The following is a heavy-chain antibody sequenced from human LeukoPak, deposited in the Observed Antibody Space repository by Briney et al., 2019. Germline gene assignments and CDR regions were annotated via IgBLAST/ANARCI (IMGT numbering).Heavy chain of an antibody. D-gene: IGHD6-19*01. V-gene: IGHV4-34*01. J-gene: IGHJ4*02. CDR1: GGSFSGYY. CDR3: ARRKRHCSSGWYGD. CDR2: INHSGST. Sequence: SETLSLTCAVYGGSFSGYYWSWIRQPPGKGLEWIGEINHSGSTNYNPSLKSRVTISVDTSKNQFSLKLSSVTAADTAVYYCARRKRHCSSGWYGDWGQGTLVTVSS.